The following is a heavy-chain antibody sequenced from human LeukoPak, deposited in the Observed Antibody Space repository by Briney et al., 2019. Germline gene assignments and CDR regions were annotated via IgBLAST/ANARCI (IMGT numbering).Heavy chain of an antibody. CDR2: ISYDGSNK. CDR1: GFSFSSFW. Sequence: GGSLRLSCAASGFSFSSFWMNWVRQAPGKGLEWVAVISYDGSNKYYADSVKGRFTISRDSSKNTLYLQMNSLRAEDTAVYYCAKGGFDYWGQGTLVTVSS. CDR3: AKGGFDY. J-gene: IGHJ4*02. V-gene: IGHV3-30*18.